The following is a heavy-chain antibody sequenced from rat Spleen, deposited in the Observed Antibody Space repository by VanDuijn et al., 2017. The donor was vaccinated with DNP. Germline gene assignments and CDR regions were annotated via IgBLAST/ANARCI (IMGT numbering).Heavy chain of an antibody. J-gene: IGHJ2*01. CDR1: GFTFSDYN. D-gene: IGHD1-1*01. V-gene: IGHV5S23*01. Sequence: EVQLVESGGGLVPPGRSLKLSCVVSGFTFSDYNMAWIRQVPGKGLEWFASITSSGSDTYYPDSVKGRFTISRDNARNTLYLQMDSLRSEDTATYYCARDQRLQWDYFDYWGQGVMVTVSS. CDR2: ITSSGSDT. CDR3: ARDQRLQWDYFDY.